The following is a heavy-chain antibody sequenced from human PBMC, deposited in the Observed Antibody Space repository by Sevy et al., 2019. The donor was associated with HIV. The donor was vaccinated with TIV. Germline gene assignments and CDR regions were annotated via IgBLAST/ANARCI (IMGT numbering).Heavy chain of an antibody. D-gene: IGHD2-2*01. CDR1: GFSFSNYA. Sequence: GGSLRLSCAASGFSFSNYAMSWVRQAPGKGLEWVSSISRSGGSTHYADSVKGRLTISRDNSKSTLFLQMNSRRAEDTAVYYCAKVDVVVPVADYGLDVWGQGTTVTVSS. CDR2: ISRSGGST. J-gene: IGHJ6*02. CDR3: AKVDVVVPVADYGLDV. V-gene: IGHV3-23*01.